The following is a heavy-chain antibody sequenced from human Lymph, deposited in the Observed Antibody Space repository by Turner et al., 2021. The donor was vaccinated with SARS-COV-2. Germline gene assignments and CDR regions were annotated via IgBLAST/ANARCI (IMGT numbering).Heavy chain of an antibody. Sequence: QLQLQASGPGLVKPSQTLSITSTVSGVSISSSSYYWGWIRKQPGKGLECIESLYYSGSTYYNPTLKSRVTISVDTSKNQFSLKLSSVTAADTAVYYCARRRQWLVHWYSDLWGRGTLVTVSS. CDR1: GVSISSSSYY. CDR2: LYYSGST. D-gene: IGHD6-19*01. V-gene: IGHV4-39*01. CDR3: ARRRQWLVHWYSDL. J-gene: IGHJ2*01.